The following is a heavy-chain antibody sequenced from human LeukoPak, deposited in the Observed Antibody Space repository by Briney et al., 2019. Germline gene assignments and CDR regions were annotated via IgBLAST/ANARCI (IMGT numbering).Heavy chain of an antibody. Sequence: GGSLRLSYAASGFTFNNYAMSWVRQAPGKGLEWVSSISGSGDNTYYADSVKGRFTISRDNSKNTLYLQMNSPRGEDTAVYYCANDFDYWGQGTLVTVSS. CDR1: GFTFNNYA. CDR3: ANDFDY. CDR2: ISGSGDNT. V-gene: IGHV3-23*01. J-gene: IGHJ4*02.